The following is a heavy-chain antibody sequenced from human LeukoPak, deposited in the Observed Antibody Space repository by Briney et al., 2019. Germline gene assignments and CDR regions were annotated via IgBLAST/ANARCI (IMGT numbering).Heavy chain of an antibody. CDR2: MNPNSGNT. CDR1: GYTFTSYD. D-gene: IGHD6-13*01. Sequence: GASVKVSCKASGYTFTSYDINWVRQATGQGLEWMGWMNPNSGNTGYAQKFQGRVTITADESTSTAYMELSSLRSEDTAVYYCARVDGQQLVGAFDIWGQGTMVTVSS. CDR3: ARVDGQQLVGAFDI. V-gene: IGHV1-8*01. J-gene: IGHJ3*02.